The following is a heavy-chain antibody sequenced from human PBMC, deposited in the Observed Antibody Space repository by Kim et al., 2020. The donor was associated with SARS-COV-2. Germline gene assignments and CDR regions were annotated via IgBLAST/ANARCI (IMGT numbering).Heavy chain of an antibody. Sequence: TCYQPALKSQVTITVDTSKNQFSLERDPVTAADTAVYYCARELEGWFDPWGQGTLVTVSS. V-gene: IGHV4-31*01. CDR3: ARELEGWFDP. J-gene: IGHJ5*02. D-gene: IGHD1-1*01. CDR2: T.